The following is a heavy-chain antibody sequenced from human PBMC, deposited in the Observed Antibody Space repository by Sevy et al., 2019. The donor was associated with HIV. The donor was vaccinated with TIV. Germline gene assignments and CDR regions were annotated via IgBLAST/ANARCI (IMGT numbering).Heavy chain of an antibody. CDR3: AKGGSGGIDHYGMDV. D-gene: IGHD6-25*01. J-gene: IGHJ6*02. Sequence: GGSLRLSCAASGFRFNYFGMYWVRQAPGKGLEGVAFIRYDGINKYYVDSVKGRSTISRDNSKDTLYLEMKSLRLEDTAIYYCAKGGSGGIDHYGMDVWGQGTTVTVSS. CDR1: GFRFNYFG. V-gene: IGHV3-30*02. CDR2: IRYDGINK.